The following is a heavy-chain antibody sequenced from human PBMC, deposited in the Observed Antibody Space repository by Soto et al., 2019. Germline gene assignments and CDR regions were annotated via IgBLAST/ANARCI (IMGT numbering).Heavy chain of an antibody. V-gene: IGHV4-59*01. CDR1: GGSISSYY. CDR2: NYYSGST. J-gene: IGHJ4*02. CDR3: ARGTRPYYAPFDY. Sequence: SETLSLTCTVSGGSISSYYWSWIRQPPGKGLEWIGYNYYSGSTNYNPSLKSRVTISVDTSKNQFSLKLSSVTVADTAVYYCARGTRPYYAPFDYWGQGTLVTVSS. D-gene: IGHD3-3*01.